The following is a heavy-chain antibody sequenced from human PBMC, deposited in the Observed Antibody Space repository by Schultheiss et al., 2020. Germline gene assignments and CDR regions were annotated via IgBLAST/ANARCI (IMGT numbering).Heavy chain of an antibody. CDR3: ARDRACSGGYCYYDAFHI. CDR1: GFALSNYG. V-gene: IGHV3-33*01. D-gene: IGHD2-15*01. J-gene: IGHJ3*02. Sequence: GGSLRLSCVVSGFALSNYGMHWVRQAPGKGLEWVATFWYDGGNKFYGDSVKGRFTISRDTSKNTLYLQMDSLRAEDTAVYYCARDRACSGGYCYYDAFHIWGQGTTVTVSS. CDR2: FWYDGGNK.